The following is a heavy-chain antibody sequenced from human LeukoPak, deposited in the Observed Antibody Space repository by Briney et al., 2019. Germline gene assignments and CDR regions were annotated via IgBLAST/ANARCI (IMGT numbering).Heavy chain of an antibody. V-gene: IGHV3-23*01. J-gene: IGHJ6*02. Sequence: GGSLRLSCTASGFAFSSYAMSWVRQAPGVGLEWVSAIDGGGGRTWHADSVRGRFTISRDSSKNTVYLQMNSLRDEDTAVYYCARARPWDSSRSYYFGMDVWGHGTTVTVSS. D-gene: IGHD3-22*01. CDR2: IDGGGGRT. CDR1: GFAFSSYA. CDR3: ARARPWDSSRSYYFGMDV.